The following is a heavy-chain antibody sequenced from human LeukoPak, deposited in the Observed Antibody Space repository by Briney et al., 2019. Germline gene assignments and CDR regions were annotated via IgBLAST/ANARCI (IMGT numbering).Heavy chain of an antibody. CDR1: GGSISRNY. CDR2: IYYTGST. Sequence: SETLSLTCTVSGGSISRNYWSWIRQPPGKGLEWIGYIYYTGSTNYNPSLKSRVTISVDTSKNQFSLKLSSVTAADTAVYYCARDRPGGSSLDYWGQGTLVTVSS. V-gene: IGHV4-59*01. CDR3: ARDRPGGSSLDY. J-gene: IGHJ4*02. D-gene: IGHD6-13*01.